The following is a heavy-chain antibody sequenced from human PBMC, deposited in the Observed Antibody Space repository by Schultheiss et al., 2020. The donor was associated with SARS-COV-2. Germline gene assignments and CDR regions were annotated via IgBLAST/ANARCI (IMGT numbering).Heavy chain of an antibody. D-gene: IGHD6-13*01. CDR3: ARAGIAAGEAFDI. V-gene: IGHV4-59*12. CDR1: GGSFSGYY. J-gene: IGHJ3*02. CDR2: IYYSGST. Sequence: SETLSLTCAVYGGSFSGYYWSWIRQPPGKGLEWIGYIYYSGSTNYNPSLKSRVTISVDTSKNQFSLKLSSVTAADTAVYYCARAGIAAGEAFDIWGQGTMVTVSS.